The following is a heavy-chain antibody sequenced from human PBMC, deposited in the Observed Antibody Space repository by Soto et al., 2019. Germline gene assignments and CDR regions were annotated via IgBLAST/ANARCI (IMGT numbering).Heavy chain of an antibody. CDR3: AKSKEYSSSGCDY. Sequence: GGSLRLSCAASGFTFSSYGMHWVRQAPGKGLEWVAVISYDGSNKYYADSVKGRFTISRDNSKNTLYLQMNSLRAEDTAVYYCAKSKEYSSSGCDYWGQGTLVTVSS. V-gene: IGHV3-30*18. J-gene: IGHJ4*02. CDR2: ISYDGSNK. CDR1: GFTFSSYG. D-gene: IGHD6-6*01.